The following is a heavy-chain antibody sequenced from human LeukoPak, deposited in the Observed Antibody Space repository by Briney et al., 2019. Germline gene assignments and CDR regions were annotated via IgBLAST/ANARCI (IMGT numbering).Heavy chain of an antibody. J-gene: IGHJ4*02. CDR1: GGSISSSSYY. V-gene: IGHV4-39*01. CDR3: ASAGYDILTFDY. CDR2: IYYSGST. D-gene: IGHD3-9*01. Sequence: SETLSLTCTVSGGSISSSSYYWGWIRQPPGKGLEWIGSIYYSGSTYHNPSLKSRVTISVDTSKNQFSLKLSSVTAADTAVYYCASAGYDILTFDYWGQGTLVTVSS.